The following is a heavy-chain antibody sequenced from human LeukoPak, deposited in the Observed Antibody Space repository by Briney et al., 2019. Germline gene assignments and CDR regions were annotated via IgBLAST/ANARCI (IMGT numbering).Heavy chain of an antibody. D-gene: IGHD4-23*01. CDR2: IIPIFGTA. CDR1: GGTFSSYA. Sequence: SVKVSCKASGGTFSSYALSWVRQAPGQGLEWMGGIIPIFGTANYAQKFQGRVTITTDESTSTAYMGLSSLRSEDTAVYYCARDEVVTGDYYYYMDVWGKGTTVTVSS. V-gene: IGHV1-69*05. CDR3: ARDEVVTGDYYYYMDV. J-gene: IGHJ6*03.